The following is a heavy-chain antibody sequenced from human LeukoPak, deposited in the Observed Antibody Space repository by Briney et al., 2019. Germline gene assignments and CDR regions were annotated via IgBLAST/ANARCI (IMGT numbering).Heavy chain of an antibody. D-gene: IGHD6-19*01. CDR1: GFTFDDYA. CDR3: AKDAVAVAGIGWFDP. J-gene: IGHJ5*02. V-gene: IGHV3-9*01. CDR2: ISWNSGSI. Sequence: GRSLRLSRAASGFTFDDYAMHWVRQPPGKGLEWVSGISWNSGSIGYADSVKGRFTISRDNAKNSLYLQMNSLRAEDTALYYCAKDAVAVAGIGWFDPWGQGTLVTVSS.